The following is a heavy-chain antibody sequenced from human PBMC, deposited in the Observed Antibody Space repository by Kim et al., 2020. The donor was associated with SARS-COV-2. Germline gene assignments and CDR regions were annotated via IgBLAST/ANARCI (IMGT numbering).Heavy chain of an antibody. Sequence: SETLSLTCAVYGGSFSGYYWSWIRQPPGKGLEWIGEIDHSGSTNYNPSLKSRVTISVDTSKNQFSLKLSSVTAADTAVYYCARVLLYRAKAFDIWGQGTMVTVSS. CDR1: GGSFSGYY. CDR2: IDHSGST. V-gene: IGHV4-34*01. CDR3: ARVLLYRAKAFDI. J-gene: IGHJ3*02. D-gene: IGHD1-26*01.